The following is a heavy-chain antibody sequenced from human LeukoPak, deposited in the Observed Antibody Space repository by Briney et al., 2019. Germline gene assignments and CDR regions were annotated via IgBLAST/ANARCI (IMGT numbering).Heavy chain of an antibody. D-gene: IGHD6-6*01. CDR3: ARDLPAGRPDRHYYYYYMDV. V-gene: IGHV1-2*02. J-gene: IGHJ6*03. CDR1: GYTFTGYY. Sequence: ASVKVSCKASGYTFTGYYMHWVRQAPGQGLEWMGWINPNSGGTNYAQKFQGRVTMTRDTSISTAYMELSRLRSDDTAVYYCARDLPAGRPDRHYYYYYMDVWGKGTTVTVSS. CDR2: INPNSGGT.